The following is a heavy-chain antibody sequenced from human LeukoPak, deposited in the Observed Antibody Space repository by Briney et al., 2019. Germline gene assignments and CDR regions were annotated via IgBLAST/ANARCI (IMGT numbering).Heavy chain of an antibody. J-gene: IGHJ4*02. CDR2: ISAYNGNT. Sequence: ASVKVPRKASGGTFSSYAISWVRQAPGQGLEWMGWISAYNGNTNYAQKLQGRVTMTTDTSTSTAYMELRSLRSDDTAVYYCARDLYYYDSSGYYWGQGTLVTVSS. D-gene: IGHD3-22*01. CDR3: ARDLYYYDSSGYY. V-gene: IGHV1-18*01. CDR1: GGTFSSYA.